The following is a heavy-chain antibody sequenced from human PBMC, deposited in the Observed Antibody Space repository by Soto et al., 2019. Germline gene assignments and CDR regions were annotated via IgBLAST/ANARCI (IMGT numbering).Heavy chain of an antibody. CDR2: IDPSDSYT. CDR1: GYSFTSYW. J-gene: IGHJ6*02. V-gene: IGHV5-10-1*01. Sequence: LGESLKISCKGSGYSFTSYWISWVRQMPGKGLEWMGRIDPSDSYTNYSPSFQGHVTISADKSISTAYLQWSSLKASDTAMYYCARHVGYDFWSGYRQNYYYGMDVWGQGTTVTGSS. D-gene: IGHD3-3*01. CDR3: ARHVGYDFWSGYRQNYYYGMDV.